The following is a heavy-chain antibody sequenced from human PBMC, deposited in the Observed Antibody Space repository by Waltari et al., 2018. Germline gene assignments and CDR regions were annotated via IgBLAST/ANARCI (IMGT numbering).Heavy chain of an antibody. CDR1: GYFINTGFF. Sequence: QVQLQESGPGLVRPSETLSLTCDVSGYFINTGFFWVWIRPPPGKGLEWIWNIYHDGTTYYNPSLKHRLMISLDTSKNQFSLRLNFVDVADTAVYYCARQTLGYCTSAACRRLETWGQGILVTVSS. CDR2: IYHDGTT. D-gene: IGHD2-2*03. J-gene: IGHJ5*02. V-gene: IGHV4-38-2*01. CDR3: ARQTLGYCTSAACRRLET.